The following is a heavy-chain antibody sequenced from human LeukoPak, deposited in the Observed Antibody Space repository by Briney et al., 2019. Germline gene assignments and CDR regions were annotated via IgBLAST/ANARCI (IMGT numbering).Heavy chain of an antibody. V-gene: IGHV3-23*01. CDR1: GFTFSRYA. CDR3: SGMHRYYDGSGYWVQ. J-gene: IGHJ4*02. D-gene: IGHD3-22*01. CDR2: ISTNGGST. Sequence: GGSLRRSCEASGFTFSRYAMSWVRQAPGKGLEWVSGISTNGGSTYYADSVKGRLTISRDNPRNMLYMQMNSLRAEDTAVYYCSGMHRYYDGSGYWVQWGQGTLVTVSS.